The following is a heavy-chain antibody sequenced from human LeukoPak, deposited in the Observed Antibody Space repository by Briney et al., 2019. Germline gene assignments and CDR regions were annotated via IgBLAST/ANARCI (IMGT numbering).Heavy chain of an antibody. Sequence: SETLSLTCAVSGYSLSSGYYWGWIGQPPGKGLGGFGRFFHMGSTYSNPTLKSRVTISVDTSKNQFSLKLSSVTAADTAVYYCARPTLPYYDSSGYYYQGAFDIWGQGTMVTVSS. J-gene: IGHJ3*02. V-gene: IGHV4-38-2*01. CDR3: ARPTLPYYDSSGYYYQGAFDI. CDR2: FFHMGST. D-gene: IGHD3-22*01. CDR1: GYSLSSGYY.